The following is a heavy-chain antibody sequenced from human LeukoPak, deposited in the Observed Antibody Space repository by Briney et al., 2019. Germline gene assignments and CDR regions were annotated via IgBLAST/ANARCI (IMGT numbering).Heavy chain of an antibody. D-gene: IGHD3-10*01. CDR2: IYYSGST. CDR1: GGSISSYY. CDR3: ASVEGYGSGSYLDY. V-gene: IGHV4-59*01. Sequence: SETLSLTCTVSGGSISSYYWSWIRQPPGKGLEWIGYIYYSGSTNYNPSLKSRVTISVDTSKNQFSLKLSSVTAADTAVYYCASVEGYGSGSYLDYWGQGTLVTVSS. J-gene: IGHJ4*02.